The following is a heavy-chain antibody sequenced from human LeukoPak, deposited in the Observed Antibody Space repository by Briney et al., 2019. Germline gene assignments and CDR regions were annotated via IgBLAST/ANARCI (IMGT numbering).Heavy chain of an antibody. V-gene: IGHV3-74*01. Sequence: GGSLRLSCAAYGLTFNYFWMHWVRQVPGKGLVWVSGINNDGTATYYADSVKGRFTISRDNAKNTVYLQMNGLRAEDTTVYYCATVSEYWGQGTLVTVSS. J-gene: IGHJ4*02. CDR3: ATVSEY. CDR1: GLTFNYFW. CDR2: INNDGTAT.